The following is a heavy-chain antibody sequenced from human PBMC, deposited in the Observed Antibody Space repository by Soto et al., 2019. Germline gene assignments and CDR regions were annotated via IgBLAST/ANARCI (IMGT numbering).Heavy chain of an antibody. V-gene: IGHV3-30*03. J-gene: IGHJ5*02. CDR3: AREESLFWFDP. Sequence: GGSLRLSCAASGFTFSSYAMSWVRQAPGQGLEWVAAISFDGSNTYYADSLTGRFTISRDPSKNTLYLDTNSLRGEDTAVYYCAREESLFWFDPWGQGTLVTVSS. CDR2: ISFDGSNT. CDR1: GFTFSSYA.